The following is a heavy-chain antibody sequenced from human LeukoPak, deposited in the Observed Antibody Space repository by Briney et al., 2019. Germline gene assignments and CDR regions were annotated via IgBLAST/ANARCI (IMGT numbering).Heavy chain of an antibody. CDR1: GFTFSSYA. CDR3: ARGAEITMVRERSGSYLY. Sequence: GGSLRLSCAASGFTFSSYAMHWVRQAPGKGLEWVAVISYDGSNKYYADSVKGRFTISRDNSKNTLYLQMNSLRAEDTAVYYCARGAEITMVRERSGSYLYWGQGTLVTVSS. D-gene: IGHD3-10*01. J-gene: IGHJ4*02. V-gene: IGHV3-30*01. CDR2: ISYDGSNK.